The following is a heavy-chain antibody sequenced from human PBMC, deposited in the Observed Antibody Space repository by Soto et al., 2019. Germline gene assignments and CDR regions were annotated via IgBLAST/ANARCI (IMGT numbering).Heavy chain of an antibody. CDR2: INPSSGDT. Sequence: ASVKVSCKTSGYTFTGYYIHWVRQAPGQGLEWMGRINPSSGDTDYAQAFQGRVTMTRDTSISTVYMELSSLRSEDTAVYYCARAAYDTSGYHESPFDYWGQGTLVTVSS. D-gene: IGHD3-22*01. J-gene: IGHJ4*02. CDR3: ARAAYDTSGYHESPFDY. V-gene: IGHV1-2*06. CDR1: GYTFTGYY.